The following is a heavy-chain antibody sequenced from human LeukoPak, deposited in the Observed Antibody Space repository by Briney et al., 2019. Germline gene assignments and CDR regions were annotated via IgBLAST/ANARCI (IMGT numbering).Heavy chain of an antibody. CDR3: ARDPGNNY. D-gene: IGHD2/OR15-2a*01. Sequence: GGSLRLSCAASGFTFSSYGMHWVRQAPGKGLEWVSYISSSGNTIYFADSVKGRFTISRDNAKNSLYLQMNSLRAEDTAVYYCARDPGNNYWGQGTLVTVSS. V-gene: IGHV3-48*04. J-gene: IGHJ4*02. CDR2: ISSSGNTI. CDR1: GFTFSSYG.